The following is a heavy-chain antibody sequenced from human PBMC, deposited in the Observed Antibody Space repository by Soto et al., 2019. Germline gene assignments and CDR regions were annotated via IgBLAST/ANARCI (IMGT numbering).Heavy chain of an antibody. J-gene: IGHJ4*02. D-gene: IGHD4-4*01. Sequence: EVQLLGSGGGLVQPGGSLRLSCVGSGFTFSTYWMNWVRQAPGKGLEWVANINPDGNVGTYVDSVRGRFTTSRDNAKNSLYLQMNXLRADDTAVYFCAGWGGHDYNYWGQGIMVTVSS. V-gene: IGHV3-7*03. CDR3: AGWGGHDYNY. CDR2: INPDGNVG. CDR1: GFTFSTYW.